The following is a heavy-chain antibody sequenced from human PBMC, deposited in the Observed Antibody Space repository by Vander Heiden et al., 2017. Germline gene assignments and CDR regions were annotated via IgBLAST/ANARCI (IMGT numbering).Heavy chain of an antibody. CDR2: INPNSGGT. D-gene: IGHD6-13*01. J-gene: IGHJ4*02. CDR1: GYTFTGYY. CDR3: AREDSSTPSVTFDY. V-gene: IGHV1-2*02. Sequence: QVQLVQSGAEVKKPGASVKVSCKASGYTFTGYYMHWVRQAPGQGLEWMGWINPNSGGTNYAQKVQGRVTMTRDTSISTAYMELSRLRSDDTAVYYCAREDSSTPSVTFDYWGQGTLVTVSS.